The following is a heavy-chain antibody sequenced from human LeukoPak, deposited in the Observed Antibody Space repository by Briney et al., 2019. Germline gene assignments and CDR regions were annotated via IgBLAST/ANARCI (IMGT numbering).Heavy chain of an antibody. CDR2: IYPGDSDT. D-gene: IGHD5-12*01. CDR1: GYSFTSYW. CDR3: ARQIGYSGYDASVDY. Sequence: GESLKISYKGSGYSFTSYWIGWVRQMPGKGLEWMGIIYPGDSDTRYSPSFQGQVTISADKSISTAYLQWSSLKASDTAMYYCARQIGYSGYDASVDYWGQGTLVTVSS. V-gene: IGHV5-51*01. J-gene: IGHJ4*02.